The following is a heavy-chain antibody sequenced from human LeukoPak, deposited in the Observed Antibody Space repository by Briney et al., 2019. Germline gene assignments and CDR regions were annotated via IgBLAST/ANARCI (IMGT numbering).Heavy chain of an antibody. CDR2: IYTSGST. J-gene: IGHJ3*02. D-gene: IGHD5-12*01. CDR1: GGSISSYY. CDR3: ARVPQLRPPFDAFDI. Sequence: SSETLSLTCTVSGGSISSYYWSWIRQPAGKGLEWIGRIYTSGSTNYNPSLKSRVTMSVDKSKNQFSLKLSSVTAADTAVYYCARVPQLRPPFDAFDIWGQGTMVTVSS. V-gene: IGHV4-4*07.